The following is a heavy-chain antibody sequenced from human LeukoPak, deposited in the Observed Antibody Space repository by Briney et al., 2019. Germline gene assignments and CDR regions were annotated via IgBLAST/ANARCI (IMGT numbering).Heavy chain of an antibody. Sequence: SETLSLTCTVSGGSISPYYWSWIRQPPGKGLEWIAYIYYSGSTNYNPSLKSRVTISVDTSKNQFSLKLSSVTAADTAVYYCARGSSWGGTNPYYYYMGVWGKGTTVTVSS. CDR1: GGSISPYY. CDR2: IYYSGST. CDR3: ARGSSWGGTNPYYYYMGV. J-gene: IGHJ6*03. D-gene: IGHD6-6*01. V-gene: IGHV4-59*01.